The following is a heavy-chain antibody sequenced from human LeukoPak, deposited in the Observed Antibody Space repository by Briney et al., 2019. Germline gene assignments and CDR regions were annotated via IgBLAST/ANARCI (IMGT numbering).Heavy chain of an antibody. CDR3: ARESESSGWYDY. V-gene: IGHV3-43*02. CDR1: GFMFHDYA. Sequence: TGGSLRLSCAGPGFMFHDYAIHWVRQAPGKGLEWVSLISGDGGSTFYADSVKGRFTISRDNSKNSLCLQMNSLRSDDTALYYCARESESSGWYDYWGQGTLVTVSS. J-gene: IGHJ4*02. D-gene: IGHD6-19*01. CDR2: ISGDGGST.